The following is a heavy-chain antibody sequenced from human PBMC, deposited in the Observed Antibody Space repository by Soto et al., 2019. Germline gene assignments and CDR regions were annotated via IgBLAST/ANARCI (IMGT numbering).Heavy chain of an antibody. V-gene: IGHV4-39*01. CDR2: VYYSGST. J-gene: IGHJ4*02. D-gene: IGHD3-16*01. CDR3: ARQPRGPGYGERGLYFDH. CDR1: GGSTNSRSDY. Sequence: PSETLSLTCTVSGGSTNSRSDYWGWIRQPPGKGLEWIGSVYYSGSTHDNPSLQSRVTISVDTSRNQFSLNLLSVTAADTAVYFCARQPRGPGYGERGLYFDHWGQGTLVTVS.